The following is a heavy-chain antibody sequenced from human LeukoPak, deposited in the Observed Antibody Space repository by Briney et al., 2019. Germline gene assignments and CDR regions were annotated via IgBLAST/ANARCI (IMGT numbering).Heavy chain of an antibody. V-gene: IGHV1-3*01. CDR3: ARAPRGNSGYCSSPSCTDHRYNWFDP. CDR1: GYTFTSYA. CDR2: INAGNGNT. J-gene: IGHJ5*02. Sequence: ASVKVSCKASGYTFTSYAMHWVRQGPGQRLEWMGWINAGNGNTKYSQGFQGRVTITRDTSASTTYMEVSSLRSEDTAVYYCARAPRGNSGYCSSPSCTDHRYNWFDPWGQGTLVTVSS. D-gene: IGHD2-2*01.